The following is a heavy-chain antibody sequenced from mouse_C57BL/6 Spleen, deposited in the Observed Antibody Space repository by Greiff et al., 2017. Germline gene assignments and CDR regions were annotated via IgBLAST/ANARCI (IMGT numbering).Heavy chain of an antibody. CDR1: GYTFTSYG. CDR3: ARREFTTVVATGGDFDY. J-gene: IGHJ2*01. D-gene: IGHD1-1*01. V-gene: IGHV1-81*01. CDR2: IYPRSGNT. Sequence: QVQLQQSGAELARPGASVKLSCKASGYTFTSYGISWVKQRTGQGLEWIGEIYPRSGNTYYNEKFKGKATLTADKSSSTAYMELRSLTSEDSAVYFCARREFTTVVATGGDFDYWGQGTTLTVSS.